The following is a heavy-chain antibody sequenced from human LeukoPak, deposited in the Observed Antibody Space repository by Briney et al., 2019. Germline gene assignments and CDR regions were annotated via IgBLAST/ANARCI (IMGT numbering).Heavy chain of an antibody. J-gene: IGHJ1*01. V-gene: IGHV3-11*06. CDR3: LAWASPTPY. Sequence: GGSLRLSCAASGFTFSDYYMSWIRQAPGKGLEWVSYISSSSSYTNYADSVKGRFSVSRDNGQNTGYLQMNSLRVDDTGVYFCLAWASPTPYWGPGTPVAVSS. CDR2: ISSSSSYT. CDR1: GFTFSDYY. D-gene: IGHD1-26*01.